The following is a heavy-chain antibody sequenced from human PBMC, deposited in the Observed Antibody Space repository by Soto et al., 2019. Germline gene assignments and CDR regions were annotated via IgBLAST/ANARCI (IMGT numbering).Heavy chain of an antibody. CDR1: GFTLSNFA. V-gene: IGHV3-23*01. CDR2: ISGSGDDT. CDR3: ANPIRKPGTTFGF. J-gene: IGHJ4*02. D-gene: IGHD1-1*01. Sequence: QLLESGGGFVQPGGSLRLSGVASGFTLSNFAMAWVRQAPGEGLEWVSAISGSGDDTFYADSMKGRFTISRDNSKDTLYLTINSLRAEDTDVYDGANPIRKPGTTFGFWGQGTLVTVSS.